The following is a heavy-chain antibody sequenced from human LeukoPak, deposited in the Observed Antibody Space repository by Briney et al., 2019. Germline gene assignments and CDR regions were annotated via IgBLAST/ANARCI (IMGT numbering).Heavy chain of an antibody. V-gene: IGHV4-59*08. J-gene: IGHJ4*02. CDR1: GGSISSYY. CDR2: IYYSGSA. CDR3: ARHGSSWYEKDYFDY. Sequence: SETLSLTCTVSGGSISSYYWSWIRQPPGKGLEWIGYIYYSGSANYNPSLKSRVTISVDTSKNQFSLKLSSVTAADTAVYYCARHGSSWYEKDYFDYWGQGTLVTVSS. D-gene: IGHD6-13*01.